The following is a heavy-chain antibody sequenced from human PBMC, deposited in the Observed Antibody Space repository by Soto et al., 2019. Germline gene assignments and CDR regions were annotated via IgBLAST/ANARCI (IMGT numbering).Heavy chain of an antibody. CDR2: ISTSGSTV. CDR3: VRYCSTTLCNGVATRTFDY. V-gene: IGHV3-48*03. Sequence: GGSLRLSCAASRFTFNTYEMNWVRQAPGKGLEWVSYISTSGSTVYYADSVKGRFTISRDNTRNSLYLQMNSLRDEDTALYYCVRYCSTTLCNGVATRTFDYWGQGTLVTVSS. D-gene: IGHD2-2*01. CDR1: RFTFNTYE. J-gene: IGHJ4*02.